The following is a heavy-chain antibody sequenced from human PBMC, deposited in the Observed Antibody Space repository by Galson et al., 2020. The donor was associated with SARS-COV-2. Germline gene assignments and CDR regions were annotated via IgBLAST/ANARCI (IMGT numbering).Heavy chain of an antibody. Sequence: TFTTNWMSWVRQAPGKGPEWVAVISYDGSNKYYADPGKGRFTISRDNSKKTLYLKMNSLRAEDTAVYYCARPYSGSYYSAFDIWGQGTMVTVSS. CDR3: ARPYSGSYYSAFDI. CDR1: TFTTNW. V-gene: IGHV3-30*06. J-gene: IGHJ3*02. D-gene: IGHD1-26*01. CDR2: ISYDGSNK.